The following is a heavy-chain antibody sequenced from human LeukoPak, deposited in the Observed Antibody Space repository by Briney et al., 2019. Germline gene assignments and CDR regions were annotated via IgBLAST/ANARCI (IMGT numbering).Heavy chain of an antibody. CDR1: GGSISSYY. CDR2: IYTSGST. CDR3: ARSTVTTFFGWFDP. D-gene: IGHD4-17*01. Sequence: AETLSLTCTVSGGSISSYYWSWIRQPPGKGLEWIGYIYTSGSTNYNPSLKSRVTISVDTPTNQFSLKLSSVTAADTAVYYCARSTVTTFFGWFDPWGQGTLVTVSS. J-gene: IGHJ5*02. V-gene: IGHV4-4*09.